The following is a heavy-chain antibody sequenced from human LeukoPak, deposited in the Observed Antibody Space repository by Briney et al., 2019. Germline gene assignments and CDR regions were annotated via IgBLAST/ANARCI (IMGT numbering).Heavy chain of an antibody. Sequence: GGSLRLSCAASGFTFSNAWMSWVRQAPGKGLEWVARIKSKTDGGTTDYAAPVKGRFTISRDDSESTLYLQMNTLKTEDTGVYYCTRELLNLDYWGQGTLVTVSS. J-gene: IGHJ4*02. D-gene: IGHD1-26*01. CDR3: TRELLNLDY. V-gene: IGHV3-15*01. CDR2: IKSKTDGGTT. CDR1: GFTFSNAW.